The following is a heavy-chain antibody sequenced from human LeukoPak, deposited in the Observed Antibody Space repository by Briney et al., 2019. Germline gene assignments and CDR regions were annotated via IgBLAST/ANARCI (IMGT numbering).Heavy chain of an antibody. Sequence: GGSLRLSCAASGFTFDDYAMHWVRQAPGEGLEWVSGISWNSGSIGYADSVKGRFTISRDNAKNSLYLQMNSLRAEDTALYYCANSIAAAGGYYYGMDVWGQGTTVTVSS. CDR2: ISWNSGSI. CDR3: ANSIAAAGGYYYGMDV. J-gene: IGHJ6*02. D-gene: IGHD6-13*01. CDR1: GFTFDDYA. V-gene: IGHV3-9*01.